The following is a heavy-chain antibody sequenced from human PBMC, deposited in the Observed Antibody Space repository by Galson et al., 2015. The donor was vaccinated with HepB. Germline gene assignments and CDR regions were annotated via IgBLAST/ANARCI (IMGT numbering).Heavy chain of an antibody. V-gene: IGHV3-23*01. D-gene: IGHD2-15*01. CDR2: ISSHDASI. CDR3: ASGFPDGLSGGSCLNR. CDR1: GFTFSTYA. Sequence: SLRLSCAASGFTFSTYAMSWVRQAPGEGLEWVSGISSHDASIYYADSVKGRFTISRDNSKSTLYVAMNSLRDEDTAVYYCASGFPDGLSGGSCLNRWGQGTLVTVSS. J-gene: IGHJ5*02.